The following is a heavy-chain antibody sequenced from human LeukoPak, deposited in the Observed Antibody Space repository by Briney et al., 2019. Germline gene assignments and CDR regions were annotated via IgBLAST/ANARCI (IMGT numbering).Heavy chain of an antibody. CDR1: GFAFSSYA. CDR2: ISGGGGGT. V-gene: IGHV3-23*01. Sequence: GGSLRLSCAASGFAFSSYAMSWVRQAPGTGLEWVSSISGGGGGTYYADSVKGRFTISRDNAKNTLYLQMDSLRAEDTAVYYCAKEDSSSSRYYFEYWGQGALVTVSS. CDR3: AKEDSSSSRYYFEY. J-gene: IGHJ4*02. D-gene: IGHD6-6*01.